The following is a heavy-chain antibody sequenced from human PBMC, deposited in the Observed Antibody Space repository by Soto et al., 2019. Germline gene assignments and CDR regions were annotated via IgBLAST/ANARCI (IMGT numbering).Heavy chain of an antibody. V-gene: IGHV2-70*01. CDR2: IDWDDDK. J-gene: IGHJ6*02. CDR1: GFSLSTSGMC. D-gene: IGHD6-13*01. Sequence: VSGPTLVNPTQTLTLTCTFSGFSLSTSGMCVSWIRQPPGKALEWLALIDWDDDKYYSTSLKTRLTLSKDTSKNQVVLTMTNMDPVDTATYYCARLAAADYYYGMDVWGQGTTVTVSS. CDR3: ARLAAADYYYGMDV.